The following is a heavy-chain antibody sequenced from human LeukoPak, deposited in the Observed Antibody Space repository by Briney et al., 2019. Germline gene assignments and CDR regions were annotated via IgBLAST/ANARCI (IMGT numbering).Heavy chain of an antibody. CDR3: ARDRNFGYSYGPYFDY. J-gene: IGHJ4*02. V-gene: IGHV1-18*01. D-gene: IGHD5-18*01. Sequence: ASVKVSCKASGYTFVNYGVTWVRQAPGQGLEWMGRINAYNGNTDYAQEFQGRVTLTKDTSTNTAYMELRSLRSDDTAVYFCARDRNFGYSYGPYFDYWGQGTLVTVSS. CDR2: INAYNGNT. CDR1: GYTFVNYG.